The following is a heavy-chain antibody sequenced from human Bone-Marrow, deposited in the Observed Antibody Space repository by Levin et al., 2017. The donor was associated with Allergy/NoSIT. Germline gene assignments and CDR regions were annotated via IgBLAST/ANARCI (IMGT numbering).Heavy chain of an antibody. CDR2: IYHSGTP. J-gene: IGHJ3*02. CDR3: ARSTIAGIASVGDDAFDI. Sequence: SQTLSLTCGVSGGSISSHWWSWVRPPPGKGLEWIGEIYHSGTPNYNPSLKSRVAMSVGKSKTHFSLNLTSVTAADTAVYYCARSTIAGIASVGDDAFDIWGQGTMVTVSS. CDR1: GGSISSHW. V-gene: IGHV4/OR15-8*01. D-gene: IGHD6-13*01.